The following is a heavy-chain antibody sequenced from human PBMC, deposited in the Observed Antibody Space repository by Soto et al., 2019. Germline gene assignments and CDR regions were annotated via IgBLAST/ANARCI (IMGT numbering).Heavy chain of an antibody. V-gene: IGHV3-11*01. D-gene: IGHD2-8*01. Sequence: PGGSLRLSCAASGFSFSAYYMSWIRQAPGKGLEWVSYISFNGDVTRYSDSVEGRFTVSRDNAKKSLYLQMNSLRVEDTAVYYCARENGHPGRNYAMDVWGQGTTVTVSS. CDR2: ISFNGDVT. CDR1: GFSFSAYY. J-gene: IGHJ6*02. CDR3: ARENGHPGRNYAMDV.